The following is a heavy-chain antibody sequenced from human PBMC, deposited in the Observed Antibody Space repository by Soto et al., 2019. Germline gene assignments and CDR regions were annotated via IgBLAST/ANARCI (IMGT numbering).Heavy chain of an antibody. CDR2: IYYSGST. CDR1: GGSISSGGYY. Sequence: SETLSLTCTVSGGSISSGGYYWSWIRQHPGKGLEWIGYIYYSGSTYYNPSLKSRVTISVDTSKNQFSLKLTSVTAADTAVYYCARHVRLSSGYYDYFDYWGQGTLVTVSS. CDR3: ARHVRLSSGYYDYFDY. V-gene: IGHV4-31*03. J-gene: IGHJ4*02. D-gene: IGHD3-22*01.